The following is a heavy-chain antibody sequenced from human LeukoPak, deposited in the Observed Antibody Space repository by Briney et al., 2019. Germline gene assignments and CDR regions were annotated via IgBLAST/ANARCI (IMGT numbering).Heavy chain of an antibody. CDR3: ARDYSLWSGSNFDY. Sequence: SETLSLTCTVSGGSISSGSYDWGWIRQPAGKGLEWIVLIYTSGSTNYHPSLKSRVTISVDTSKTQFSLKLSSVTAADMAVYYCARDYSLWSGSNFDYWGQGTLVTVSS. CDR1: GGSISSGSYD. CDR2: IYTSGST. J-gene: IGHJ4*02. V-gene: IGHV4-61*02. D-gene: IGHD3-3*01.